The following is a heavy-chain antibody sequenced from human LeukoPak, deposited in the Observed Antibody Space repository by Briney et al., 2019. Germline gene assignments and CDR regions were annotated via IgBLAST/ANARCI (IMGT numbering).Heavy chain of an antibody. Sequence: GGSLRLSCAASGFTFSSYGMHWVRQAPGKGLVWVAVIWYDGSNKHYADSVKGRFTISRDNSKNTVYLQMNSLRAEDTAVYYCARDLASDLTSIDNWFDPWGQGTLVTVSS. CDR1: GFTFSSYG. J-gene: IGHJ5*02. V-gene: IGHV3-33*01. CDR2: IWYDGSNK. CDR3: ARDLASDLTSIDNWFDP. D-gene: IGHD3-3*01.